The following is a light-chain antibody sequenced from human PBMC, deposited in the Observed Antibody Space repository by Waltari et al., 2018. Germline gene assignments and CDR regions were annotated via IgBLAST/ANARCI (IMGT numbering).Light chain of an antibody. CDR2: DAS. Sequence: EIVLTQSPATLSLSPGERAILSCRASQSVGSYLAWYQHKPGQAPRVLIYDASNRDTGVPARFSGSGSGTDFTLTISSLGPEDFAVYYCQQRSIWPPITFGQGTILDIK. J-gene: IGKJ5*01. CDR1: QSVGSY. CDR3: QQRSIWPPIT. V-gene: IGKV3-11*01.